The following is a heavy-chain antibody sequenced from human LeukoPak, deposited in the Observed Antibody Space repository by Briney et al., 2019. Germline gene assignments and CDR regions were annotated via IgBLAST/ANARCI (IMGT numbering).Heavy chain of an antibody. D-gene: IGHD3-22*01. CDR3: VRLSSGYYGLIDH. J-gene: IGHJ4*02. CDR1: GFTFSSHL. V-gene: IGHV3-74*01. CDR2: IDSDGSKT. Sequence: PGGSLRLSCVASGFTFSSHLMHWVRQVPGKGLVWVSRIDSDGSKTDYADSVKGRFTLSRDNARNTLYLQMNSLRAEDTAVYYCVRLSSGYYGLIDHWGQGTLVTVSS.